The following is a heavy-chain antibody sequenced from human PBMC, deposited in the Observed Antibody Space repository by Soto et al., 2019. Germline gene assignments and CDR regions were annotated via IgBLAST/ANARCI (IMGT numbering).Heavy chain of an antibody. J-gene: IGHJ4*02. V-gene: IGHV3-30*18. CDR3: AKDSPYFDY. Sequence: QVQLVESGGGVVQPGRSLRLSCAASGFTFSSYGMHWVRQAPGKGLEWVAVISYDGSNKYYADSVKGRFTISRDKSKNTLYLQMNSLRAEDTAVYYCAKDSPYFDYWGQGTLVTVSS. CDR2: ISYDGSNK. CDR1: GFTFSSYG.